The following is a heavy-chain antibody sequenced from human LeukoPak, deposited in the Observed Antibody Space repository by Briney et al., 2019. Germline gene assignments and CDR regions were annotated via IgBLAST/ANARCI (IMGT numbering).Heavy chain of an antibody. CDR2: ISSSSSYI. CDR3: ARVYSSGWPTDY. Sequence: PGGSLRLSCAASGFTFSSYSMNWARQAPGKGLEWVSSISSSSSYIYYADSVKGRFTISRDNAKNSLYLQINSLRAEDTAVYYCARVYSSGWPTDYWGQGTLVTVSS. V-gene: IGHV3-21*01. CDR1: GFTFSSYS. J-gene: IGHJ4*02. D-gene: IGHD6-19*01.